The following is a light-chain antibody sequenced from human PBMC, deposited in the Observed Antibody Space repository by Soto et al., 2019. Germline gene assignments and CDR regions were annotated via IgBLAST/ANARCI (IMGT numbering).Light chain of an antibody. CDR2: VAS. Sequence: EIVMTQSPATLSVSPGERATLSCRASQSVSSNLAWYQQKPGQTPKLLIYVASTRHTGIPARFSGSGSGTEFTLNISSLQSEDFAVYYCQQYNVWPLTFGGGTKVEFK. CDR1: QSVSSN. J-gene: IGKJ4*01. V-gene: IGKV3-15*01. CDR3: QQYNVWPLT.